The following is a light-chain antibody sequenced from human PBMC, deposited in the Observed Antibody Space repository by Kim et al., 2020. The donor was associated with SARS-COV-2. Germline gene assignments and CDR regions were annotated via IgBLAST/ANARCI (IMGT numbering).Light chain of an antibody. CDR2: LVS. Sequence: DIVMTQSPLSLPVTPGEPASISCRSSQCLRDTNGYHYLDWYLQKPGQSPQLLIYLVSNRASGVPDRFSGSGSGTDFTLKISRVEAEDVGVYYCMQSLQNPPTFGGGTKLEI. V-gene: IGKV2-28*01. J-gene: IGKJ4*01. CDR1: QCLRDTNGYHY. CDR3: MQSLQNPPT.